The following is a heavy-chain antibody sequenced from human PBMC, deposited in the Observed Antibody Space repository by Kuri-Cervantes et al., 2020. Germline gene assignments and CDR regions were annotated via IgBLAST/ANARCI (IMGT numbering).Heavy chain of an antibody. CDR3: AKDWHYGQPRAFDI. D-gene: IGHD4-17*01. Sequence: GGSLRLSCAASGFTFSNAWMSWVRQAPGKGLEWVSAISGSGGSTYYADSVKGRFTISRDNSKNTLYLQMNSLRVEDTAVYYCAKDWHYGQPRAFDIWGQGTMVTVSS. CDR2: ISGSGGST. CDR1: GFTFSNAW. J-gene: IGHJ3*02. V-gene: IGHV3-23*01.